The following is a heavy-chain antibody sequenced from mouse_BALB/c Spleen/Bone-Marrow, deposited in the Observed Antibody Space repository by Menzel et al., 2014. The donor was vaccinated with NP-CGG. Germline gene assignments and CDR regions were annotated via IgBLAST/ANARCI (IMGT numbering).Heavy chain of an antibody. CDR1: GYAFTNYN. Sequence: EVHLVESGPELVKPGASVKVSCKASGYAFTNYNMNRVKQSHGKSLEWIGYIDPYSGGTNYNQKFRGKATLTVDKSSSTAYMHLNSLTSEDSAVYYCSRGVLAYFDYWGQGTTLTVSS. V-gene: IGHV1S135*01. D-gene: IGHD2-14*01. CDR2: IDPYSGGT. J-gene: IGHJ2*01. CDR3: SRGVLAYFDY.